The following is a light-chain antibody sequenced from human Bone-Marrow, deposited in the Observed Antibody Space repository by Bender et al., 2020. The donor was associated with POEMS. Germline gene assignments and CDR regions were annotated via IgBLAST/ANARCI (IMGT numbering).Light chain of an antibody. CDR2: SSH. CDR3: SSYTSSSPLGALFV. CDR1: SSNIGAHA. J-gene: IGLJ1*01. Sequence: QSVLTQPPSASGTPGQRVTISCSGGSSNIGAHAVNWYQHLPGTAPKLLIYSSHRRPSEVPDRFSGSRSGTSASLAISGLQSEDEADYYCSSYTSSSPLGALFVFGTGTKLTVL. V-gene: IGLV1-44*01.